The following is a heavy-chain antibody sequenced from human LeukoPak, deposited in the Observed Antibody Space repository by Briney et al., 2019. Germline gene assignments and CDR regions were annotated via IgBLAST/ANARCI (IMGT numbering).Heavy chain of an antibody. D-gene: IGHD5-24*01. CDR3: ARGEMATINYYYYYMDV. CDR2: MNPNSGNT. J-gene: IGHJ6*03. Sequence: RRASVKVSCKASGYTFTSYDINWVRQATGQGLEWMGWMNPNSGNTGYAQKFQGRVTMTRNTSISTAYMELSSLRSEDTAVYYCARGEMATINYYYYYMDVWGKGTTVTVSS. V-gene: IGHV1-8*01. CDR1: GYTFTSYD.